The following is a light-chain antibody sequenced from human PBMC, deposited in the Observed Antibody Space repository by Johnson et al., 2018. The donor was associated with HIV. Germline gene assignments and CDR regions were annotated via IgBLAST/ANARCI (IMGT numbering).Light chain of an antibody. CDR2: END. CDR1: SSNIGNNY. Sequence: QSVLTQPPSVSAAPGQKVNISCSGSSSNIGNNYVSWYQQLPGTAPKLLIYENDKRPSGIPDRFSGSKSATSATLGITGLQTRDEADYYCGTWDTSLNAYVFGTGTKVTVL. J-gene: IGLJ1*01. CDR3: GTWDTSLNAYV. V-gene: IGLV1-51*02.